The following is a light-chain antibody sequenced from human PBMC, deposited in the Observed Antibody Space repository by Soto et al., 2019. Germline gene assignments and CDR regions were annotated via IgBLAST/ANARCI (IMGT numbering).Light chain of an antibody. V-gene: IGKV3-20*01. CDR1: QSLTNSF. Sequence: EIVLTQSPGTLSLSPGERATLSCSASQSLTNSFIAWYQQKPGQAPRLLIYGTSSRATGIPDRFSGSGSGTDFTLTISRLEPEDFAVFFCQQYGTSEIIFGQGTRLEIK. CDR3: QQYGTSEII. J-gene: IGKJ5*01. CDR2: GTS.